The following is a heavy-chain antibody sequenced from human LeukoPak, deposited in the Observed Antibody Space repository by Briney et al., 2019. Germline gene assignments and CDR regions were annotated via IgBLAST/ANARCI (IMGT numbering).Heavy chain of an antibody. CDR1: GFTFSSYW. Sequence: GGSLRLSCAASGFTFSSYWMHWVRQAPGKGLVWVSRINSDGSSTTYADSVKGRFTISRDNAKNTLYLQMNSLRAEDTAVYYCAREGLKAVAGSLDYWGQGTLVTVSS. CDR2: INSDGSST. D-gene: IGHD6-19*01. V-gene: IGHV3-74*01. CDR3: AREGLKAVAGSLDY. J-gene: IGHJ4*02.